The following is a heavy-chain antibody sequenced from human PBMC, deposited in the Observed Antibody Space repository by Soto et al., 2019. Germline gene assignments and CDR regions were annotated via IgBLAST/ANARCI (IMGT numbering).Heavy chain of an antibody. CDR2: IKQDGSDE. J-gene: IGHJ4*02. Sequence: EVQLVESGGGLVQPGGSLRLSCAASGFTFSSYWMSWVRQAPGKGLEWVANIKQDGSDEYYVDSVKGRFTISRDNAKNSLYLQMNSLRAEDTAVYYCARLNDFWSGYYGYDFDYWGQGTLVTVSS. V-gene: IGHV3-7*01. CDR3: ARLNDFWSGYYGYDFDY. CDR1: GFTFSSYW. D-gene: IGHD3-3*01.